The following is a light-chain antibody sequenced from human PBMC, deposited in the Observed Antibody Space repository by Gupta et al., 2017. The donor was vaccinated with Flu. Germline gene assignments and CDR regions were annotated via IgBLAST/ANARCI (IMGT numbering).Light chain of an antibody. Sequence: EIVLTQSPGTLSLSPGERATLSCRASQSVSSNYLAWYQQKPGQAPRLLIYGASTRATGIADRFSGSGSGTDFTLTISRLEPEDFAVYYCQQYGSSPRTFGHGTKVEIK. J-gene: IGKJ1*01. CDR2: GAS. CDR3: QQYGSSPRT. V-gene: IGKV3-20*01. CDR1: QSVSSNY.